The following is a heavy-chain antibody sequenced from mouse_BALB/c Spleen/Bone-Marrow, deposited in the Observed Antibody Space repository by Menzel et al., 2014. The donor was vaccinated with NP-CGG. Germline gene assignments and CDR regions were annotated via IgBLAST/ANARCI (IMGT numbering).Heavy chain of an antibody. D-gene: IGHD1-1*02. Sequence: EVHVVESGGGLVQPGVSLKLSCATSGFTFSDYYMYWVRQTPEKRLEWVAYISNGGGSTYYPDTVKGRFTISRDNAKNTLYLQMSRLKSEDTAMYYCARGGLWSSFDYWGQGTTLTVSS. V-gene: IGHV5-12*02. J-gene: IGHJ2*01. CDR2: ISNGGGST. CDR3: ARGGLWSSFDY. CDR1: GFTFSDYY.